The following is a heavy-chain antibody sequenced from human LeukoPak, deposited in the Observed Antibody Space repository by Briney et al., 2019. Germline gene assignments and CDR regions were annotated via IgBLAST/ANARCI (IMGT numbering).Heavy chain of an antibody. Sequence: AGGSLRLSCAASGFTFSSYWMSWVRQAPGKGLEWVANIKQDGSEKYYVDSVKGRFTISRDNAKNSLYLQMNSLRAEDTAVYYCARGSSSWPIWHYFDYWGQGTLVTVSS. CDR2: IKQDGSEK. D-gene: IGHD6-13*01. CDR3: ARGSSSWPIWHYFDY. V-gene: IGHV3-7*01. CDR1: GFTFSSYW. J-gene: IGHJ4*02.